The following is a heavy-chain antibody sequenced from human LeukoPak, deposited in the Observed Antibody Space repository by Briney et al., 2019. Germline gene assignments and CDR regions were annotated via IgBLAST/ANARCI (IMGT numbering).Heavy chain of an antibody. CDR1: GGSISSYY. J-gene: IGHJ3*02. Sequence: SETLSLTCTVSGGSISSYYWSWIRQSPGKGLEWTGYIYDSGSTNYNPSLKSRATISVDTSKNQFSLKLSSVTAADTAVFYCASLTTADAFDIWGQGTMVTVSS. D-gene: IGHD3-22*01. CDR2: IYDSGST. CDR3: ASLTTADAFDI. V-gene: IGHV4-59*01.